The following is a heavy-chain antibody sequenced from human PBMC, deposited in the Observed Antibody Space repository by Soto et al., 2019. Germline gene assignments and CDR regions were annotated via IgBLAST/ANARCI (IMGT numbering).Heavy chain of an antibody. Sequence: QVQLQQWGAGLLKPSETLSLTCAVYGGSFSGYYWSWIRQPPGKGLEWIGEINHSGSTNYNPSLKSRVTISVDTSKNQFPLKLSSVTAADTAVHYCAGRHYYDSSGYRIYGAFDIWGQGTMVTVSS. V-gene: IGHV4-34*01. CDR2: INHSGST. CDR1: GGSFSGYY. J-gene: IGHJ3*02. CDR3: AGRHYYDSSGYRIYGAFDI. D-gene: IGHD3-22*01.